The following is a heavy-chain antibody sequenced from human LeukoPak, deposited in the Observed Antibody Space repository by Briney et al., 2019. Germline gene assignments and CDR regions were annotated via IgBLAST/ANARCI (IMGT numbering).Heavy chain of an antibody. V-gene: IGHV3-30*04. CDR1: GFTFSSYA. D-gene: IGHD3-10*01. Sequence: GGSLRLSCAASGFTFSSYAMHWVRQAPGKGLEWVAVISYDGSNKYYADSVKGRFTISRDNSKNTLYLQMNSLRAEDTAVYYCASQGGLLWFGELSGGMDIWGQGTTVTVSS. J-gene: IGHJ6*02. CDR3: ASQGGLLWFGELSGGMDI. CDR2: ISYDGSNK.